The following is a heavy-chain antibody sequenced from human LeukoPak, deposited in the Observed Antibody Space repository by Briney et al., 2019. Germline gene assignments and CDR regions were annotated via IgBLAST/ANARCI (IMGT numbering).Heavy chain of an antibody. CDR1: GFTFSSYA. J-gene: IGHJ6*03. CDR3: AKQGRDWLRDYYYYMDV. D-gene: IGHD3-9*01. CDR2: ISYDGSNK. V-gene: IGHV3-30*04. Sequence: GGSLRLSCAASGFTFSSYAMHWVRQAPGKGLEWVAVISYDGSNKYYADSVKGRFTISRDNSKNTLYLRMNSLRAEDTAVYYCAKQGRDWLRDYYYYMDVWGKGTTVTISS.